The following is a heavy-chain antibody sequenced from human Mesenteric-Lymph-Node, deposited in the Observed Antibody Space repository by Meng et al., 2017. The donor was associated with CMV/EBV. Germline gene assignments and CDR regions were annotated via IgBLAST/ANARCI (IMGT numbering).Heavy chain of an antibody. CDR1: GFTFDDYA. J-gene: IGHJ4*02. CDR3: VRGSAYSY. CDR2: LSWNSGTV. D-gene: IGHD3-22*01. Sequence: SLKISCAASGFTFDDYAMHWVRQAPGKGLEWVAGLSWNSGTVYHADSVKGRFTISRDNAKNSLYLQMNSLRAEDTALYYCVRGSAYSYWGQGTLVTVSS. V-gene: IGHV3-9*01.